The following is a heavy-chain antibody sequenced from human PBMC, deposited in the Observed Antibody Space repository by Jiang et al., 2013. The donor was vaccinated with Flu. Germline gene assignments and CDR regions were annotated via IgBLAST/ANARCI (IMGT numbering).Heavy chain of an antibody. Sequence: IRQPPGRGLEWIGYIYYSGSTNYNPSLKSRVTISVDTSKNQFSLKLSSVTAADTAVYYCARLTYDSSGYYLKGDNWGQGTLVTVSS. CDR2: IYYSGST. V-gene: IGHV4-59*08. CDR3: ARLTYDSSGYYLKGDN. J-gene: IGHJ4*02. D-gene: IGHD3-22*01.